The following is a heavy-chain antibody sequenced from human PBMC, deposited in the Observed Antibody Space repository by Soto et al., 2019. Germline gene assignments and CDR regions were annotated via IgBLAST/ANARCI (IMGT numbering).Heavy chain of an antibody. CDR1: GYTFTSYD. CDR3: ARGLKMLRVFGLKTYYYYYMDV. J-gene: IGHJ6*03. CDR2: MNPNSGDT. V-gene: IGHV1-8*01. D-gene: IGHD3-10*01. Sequence: QVHLVQSGAEVKKPGASVKVSCKASGYTFTSYDINWVRQVAGQGLEWVGWMNPNSGDTAYAQEFQGRVTMSRNTSISIAYMELSSLRPADTAVYYCARGLKMLRVFGLKTYYYYYMDVWGKGTTVTISS.